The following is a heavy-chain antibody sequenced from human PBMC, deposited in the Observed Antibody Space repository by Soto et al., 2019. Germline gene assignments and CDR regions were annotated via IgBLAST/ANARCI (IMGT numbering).Heavy chain of an antibody. J-gene: IGHJ4*02. CDR2: ISGGGDNT. CDR3: AKERLARGFDY. V-gene: IGHV3-23*01. Sequence: EVQRLDSGGGLVQPGGSLRLSCEASGFTFSNYAMNWVRQAPGKGLEWVLGISGGGDNTYYADSVKGRFTISRDNSKNTVFLQMNRLRAEDTAVYYCAKERLARGFDYWGQGTLVPVSS. CDR1: GFTFSNYA.